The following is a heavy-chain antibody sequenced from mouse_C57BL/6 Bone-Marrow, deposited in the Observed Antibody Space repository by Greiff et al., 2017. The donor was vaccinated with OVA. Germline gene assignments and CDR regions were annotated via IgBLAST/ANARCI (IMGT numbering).Heavy chain of an antibody. CDR2: IRNKANGSTT. J-gene: IGHJ1*03. CDR3: ARFPGSKRYFDV. V-gene: IGHV7-3*01. D-gene: IGHD4-1*01. CDR1: VFTFPPSY. Sequence: DVTLVPSFACFFLPGGSLTLSFAASVFTFPPSYLTLFPQPPWPLLSLLGFIRNKANGSTTEYSASVKGRFTISRDNSQSILYLQMNALRAEDSATYYCARFPGSKRYFDVWGTGTTVTVSS.